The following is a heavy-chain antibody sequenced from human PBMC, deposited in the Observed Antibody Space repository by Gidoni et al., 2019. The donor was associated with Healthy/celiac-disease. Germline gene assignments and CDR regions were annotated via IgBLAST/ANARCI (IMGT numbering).Heavy chain of an antibody. V-gene: IGHV3-48*02. J-gene: IGHJ5*02. CDR3: ARVLGVRYNWFDT. CDR2: ISSSSNTI. Sequence: EVQLVESGGGLVQPGGSLSLSCAASGFPYSSYSMNWVRQAPGKGLEWVSYISSSSNTIYYADSVKCRFTISRDNAKNSLYLQMNSLRDEDTAVYYCARVLGVRYNWFDTWGQGTLVTVSS. D-gene: IGHD4-17*01. CDR1: GFPYSSYS.